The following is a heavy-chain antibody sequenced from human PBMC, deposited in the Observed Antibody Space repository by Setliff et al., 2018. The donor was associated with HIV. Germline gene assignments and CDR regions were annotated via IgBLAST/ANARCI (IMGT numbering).Heavy chain of an antibody. J-gene: IGHJ4*02. V-gene: IGHV3-23*01. Sequence: TGGSLRLSCAASGFPFSNYAMSWVRQAPGKGLEWVSAISSGGGTYYADFVKGRFTISRDNSKNTLYPQMNSLRAEDTAVYYCAKAPLTIVATGGEDCWGQGTLVTVSS. D-gene: IGHD6-13*01. CDR2: ISSGGGT. CDR3: AKAPLTIVATGGEDC. CDR1: GFPFSNYA.